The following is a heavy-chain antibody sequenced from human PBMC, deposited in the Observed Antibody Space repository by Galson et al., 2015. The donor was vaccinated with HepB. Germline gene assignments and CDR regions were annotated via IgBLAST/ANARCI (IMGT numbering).Heavy chain of an antibody. CDR1: GFTFSSYA. J-gene: IGHJ6*02. D-gene: IGHD2/OR15-2a*01. V-gene: IGHV3-33*01. Sequence: SLRLSCAASGFTFSSYAMHWVRQAPGKGLEWVALIWFDGSNKYYADSVKGRFTVSRDNFKNTLYLQLRNVRAEDAAIYYCARLRTRTTFTYHQYAMDVWGQGTAVSVSS. CDR3: ARLRTRTTFTYHQYAMDV. CDR2: IWFDGSNK.